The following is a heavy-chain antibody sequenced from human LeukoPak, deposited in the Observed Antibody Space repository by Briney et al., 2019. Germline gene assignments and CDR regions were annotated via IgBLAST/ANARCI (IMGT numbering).Heavy chain of an antibody. J-gene: IGHJ5*02. CDR2: TYYRSKWFN. D-gene: IGHD6-13*01. CDR3: ARVLTAAGTFDP. Sequence: SQTLSLTCAISGDSFSSNSATWTWIRQSPSRGLEWLGRTYYRSKWFNDYVGSVKSRITINPDTSKNQLSLQLSSVTPEDTAVYYCARVLTAAGTFDPWGQGTLVTVSS. V-gene: IGHV6-1*01. CDR1: GDSFSSNSAT.